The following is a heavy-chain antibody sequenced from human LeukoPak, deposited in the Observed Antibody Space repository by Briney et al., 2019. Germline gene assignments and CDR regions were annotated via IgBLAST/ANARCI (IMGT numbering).Heavy chain of an antibody. D-gene: IGHD6-13*01. V-gene: IGHV4-34*01. J-gene: IGHJ4*02. CDR2: INHSGST. CDR3: ARGVMSAAGLPSFFDY. CDR1: GGSFSGYY. Sequence: SETLSLTCAVYGGSFSGYYWSWIRQPPGKGLEWIGEINHSGSTNYNPSLKSRVTISVDTSKNQFSLKLSSVTAADTAVYYCARGVMSAAGLPSFFDYWGQGTLVTVSS.